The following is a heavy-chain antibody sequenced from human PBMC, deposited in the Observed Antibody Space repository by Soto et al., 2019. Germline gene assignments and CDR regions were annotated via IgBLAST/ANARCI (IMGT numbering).Heavy chain of an antibody. J-gene: IGHJ2*01. CDR3: AKDYCTNGVCYIWYFDL. CDR1: GFTFSSYG. D-gene: IGHD2-8*01. Sequence: PGGSLRLSCAASGFTFSSYGMHWVRQAPGKGLEWVAVISYDGSNKYYADSVKGRFTISRDNSKNTLYLQMNSLRAEDTAVYYCAKDYCTNGVCYIWYFDLWGRGALVTVSS. V-gene: IGHV3-30*18. CDR2: ISYDGSNK.